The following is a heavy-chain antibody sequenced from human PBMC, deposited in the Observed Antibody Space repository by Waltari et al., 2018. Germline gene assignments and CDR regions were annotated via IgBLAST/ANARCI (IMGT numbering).Heavy chain of an antibody. J-gene: IGHJ4*02. Sequence: QVQLVQSGAEVKKPGASVRVSCTASGYTFATYDSNWVRQAPGKGLEYMGWMNPNSGNTGYAQKFQGRLTFTGDTSISTAYMELSSLTSEDTAVYYCASEPFYARWGQGTLVTVSS. CDR3: ASEPFYAR. V-gene: IGHV1-8*02. CDR1: GYTFATYD. D-gene: IGHD2-2*01. CDR2: MNPNSGNT.